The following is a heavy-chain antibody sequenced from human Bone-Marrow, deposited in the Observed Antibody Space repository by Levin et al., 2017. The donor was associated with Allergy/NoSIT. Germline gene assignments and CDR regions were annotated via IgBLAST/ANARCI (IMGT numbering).Heavy chain of an antibody. CDR3: AKYDALRYFDV. CDR1: GGSLSGYY. J-gene: IGHJ2*01. CDR2: IYYSGST. V-gene: IGHV4-59*08. D-gene: IGHD3-3*01. Sequence: SETLSLTCTLSGGSLSGYYWSWIRQPPGMGLEWIGYIYYSGSTNYNPYNPSLKSRVTMSVDTSKNQSSLSLSSVTAADTAVYYCAKYDALRYFDVWGRGALVTVSP.